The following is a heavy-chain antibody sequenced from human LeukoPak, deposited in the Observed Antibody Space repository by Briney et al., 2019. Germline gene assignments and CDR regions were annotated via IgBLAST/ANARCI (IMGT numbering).Heavy chain of an antibody. CDR3: ARDRVGYSYGPSFLYIDY. CDR2: ISSSGSTI. D-gene: IGHD5-18*01. CDR1: GFTFSSYE. Sequence: GGSLRLSCAASGFTFSSYEMNWVRQAPGKGLEWVSYISSSGSTIYYADSVKGRFTISRDNAKNSLYLQMNSLRAEDTAVYYCARDRVGYSYGPSFLYIDYWGQGTLVTVSS. J-gene: IGHJ4*02. V-gene: IGHV3-48*03.